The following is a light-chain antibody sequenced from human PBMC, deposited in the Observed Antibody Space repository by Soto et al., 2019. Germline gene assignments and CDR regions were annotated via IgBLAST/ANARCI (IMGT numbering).Light chain of an antibody. J-gene: IGKJ1*01. V-gene: IGKV1-5*03. Sequence: DIQMTQSPSTLSGSLGDRVTITCRASQDISYYLAWYQQKPGKAPKLLIYKASSLESGVPSRFSGSASGTEFTLTISSLQPDDSATYYCQQYDSYWRTFGQGTKVDIK. CDR1: QDISYY. CDR3: QQYDSYWRT. CDR2: KAS.